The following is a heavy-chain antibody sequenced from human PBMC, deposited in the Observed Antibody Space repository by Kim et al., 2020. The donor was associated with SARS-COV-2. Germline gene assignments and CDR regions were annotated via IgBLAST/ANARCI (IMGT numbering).Heavy chain of an antibody. CDR3: VKFPAGRGATRYYFDY. CDR1: GFTFSSYA. V-gene: IGHV3-64D*09. Sequence: GGSLRLSCSASGFTFSSYAMHWVRQAPGKGLEYVSAISSNGGSTYYADSVKGRFTISRDNSKNTLYLQMSSLRAEDTAVYYCVKFPAGRGATRYYFDYWGQGTLVTVSS. CDR2: ISSNGGST. D-gene: IGHD1-26*01. J-gene: IGHJ4*02.